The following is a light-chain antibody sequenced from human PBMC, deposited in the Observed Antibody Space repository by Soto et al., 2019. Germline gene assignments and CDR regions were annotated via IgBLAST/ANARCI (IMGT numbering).Light chain of an antibody. CDR2: DAS. J-gene: IGKJ4*01. V-gene: IGKV3-11*01. CDR3: QQRSSCPLT. Sequence: EIVLTQSPATLSLAPGERATLSCRASQRVSSYLAWYQQKPGQAPRLLIYDASNRATGIPARFSGSGSGTDFTLTISGLEPEDFAVYYCQQRSSCPLTFGGGTKVELK. CDR1: QRVSSY.